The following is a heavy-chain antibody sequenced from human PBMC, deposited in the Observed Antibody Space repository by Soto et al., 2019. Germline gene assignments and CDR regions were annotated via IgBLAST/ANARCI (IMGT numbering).Heavy chain of an antibody. CDR1: GFTFSSYS. CDR2: ISSSSSYI. Sequence: EVQLVESGGGLVKPGGSLRLSCAASGFTFSSYSMNWVRQAPGKGLDWVSSISSSSSYIYYADSVKGRFTISRDNAKNSLYLQMNSLRAEDTAVYYCARDGYCSGGSCYCYYYGMDVWGQGTTVTVSS. J-gene: IGHJ6*02. D-gene: IGHD2-15*01. V-gene: IGHV3-21*01. CDR3: ARDGYCSGGSCYCYYYGMDV.